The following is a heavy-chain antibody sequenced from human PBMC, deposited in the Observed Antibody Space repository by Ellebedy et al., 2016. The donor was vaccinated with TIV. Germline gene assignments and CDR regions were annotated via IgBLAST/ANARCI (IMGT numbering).Heavy chain of an antibody. D-gene: IGHD1-14*01. Sequence: AASVKVSCKASGYTFTSYYMHWVRQAPGQGLEWMGIINPSGGSTTYAQKFQGRVTISSDTSASTAYMELSSLRSEDTAVYHCARERVTGFFDSWGQGTLVTVSS. CDR3: ARERVTGFFDS. J-gene: IGHJ4*02. CDR1: GYTFTSYY. CDR2: INPSGGST. V-gene: IGHV1-46*01.